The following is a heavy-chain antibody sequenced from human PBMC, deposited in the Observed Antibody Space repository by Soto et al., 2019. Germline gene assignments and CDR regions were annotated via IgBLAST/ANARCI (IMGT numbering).Heavy chain of an antibody. CDR2: INHSGST. CDR1: GGSFSGYY. J-gene: IGHJ6*04. Sequence: SETLSLTCAVYGGSFSGYYWSCLRQPPGKGLEWIGEINHSGSTNYNPSLKSRVTISVDTSKNQFSLKLSSVTAADTAVYYCARTPRGRTYHSDSSGYRPPYYYGLDVWGKGTRVAASS. V-gene: IGHV4-34*01. D-gene: IGHD3-22*01. CDR3: ARTPRGRTYHSDSSGYRPPYYYGLDV.